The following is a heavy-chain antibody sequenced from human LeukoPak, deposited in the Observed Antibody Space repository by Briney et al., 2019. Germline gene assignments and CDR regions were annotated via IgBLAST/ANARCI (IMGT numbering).Heavy chain of an antibody. V-gene: IGHV4-39*01. J-gene: IGHJ4*02. CDR3: XXXXXXXXGXXTPFDF. CDR1: GGSISSTTYY. Sequence: CXVSGGSISSTTYYWAWIRQPPGKGLEWIGSIYKTGSTNYSPSLKSRVFISVDTSNNQYSLNLSSVTAAAPAVDXXXXXXXXXXGXXTPFDFWGXGXQVSVSS. D-gene: IGHD5-24*01. CDR2: IYKTGST.